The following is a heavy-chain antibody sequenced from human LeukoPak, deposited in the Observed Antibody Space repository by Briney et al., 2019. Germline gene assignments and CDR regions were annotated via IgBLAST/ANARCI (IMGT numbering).Heavy chain of an antibody. V-gene: IGHV1-69*06. J-gene: IGHJ6*03. CDR1: GGTFSSYA. CDR3: AREMQDYYYYMDV. Sequence: SVKVSCKASGGTFSSYAISWVRQAPGQGLEWMGGIIPIFGTANYAQKFQGRATITADKSTSTAYMELSSLRSEDTAVYYCAREMQDYYYYMDVWGKGTTVTVSS. CDR2: IIPIFGTA.